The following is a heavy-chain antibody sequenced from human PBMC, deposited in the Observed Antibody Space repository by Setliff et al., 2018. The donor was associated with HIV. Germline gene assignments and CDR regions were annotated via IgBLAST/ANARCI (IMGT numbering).Heavy chain of an antibody. J-gene: IGHJ4*02. CDR2: INTDTGNP. CDR1: GYTFAGYY. CDR3: ARDLKRPNSNFWGGYPIPFDS. D-gene: IGHD3-3*01. V-gene: IGHV7-4-1*02. Sequence: ASVKVSCKASGYTFAGYYMHWVRQAPGQGLEWMGWINTDTGNPTYAQGFTGRFVFSLDTSVSTAYLQISSLKAEDTAVYFCARDLKRPNSNFWGGYPIPFDSWGQGTLVTVSS.